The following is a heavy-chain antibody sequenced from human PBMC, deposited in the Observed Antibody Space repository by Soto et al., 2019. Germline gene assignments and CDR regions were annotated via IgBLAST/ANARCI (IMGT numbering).Heavy chain of an antibody. CDR3: ARDCSGGSCYPGMDV. V-gene: IGHV3-21*01. CDR1: GFNFNSYT. D-gene: IGHD2-15*01. J-gene: IGHJ6*02. CDR2: ISSSGYI. Sequence: EVQLVESGGGLVKPGGSLRLSCAASGFNFNSYTINWVRQAPGKRLEWLSSISSSGYIFSTDSVRGRFTISRDNAKNSVYLQIMSLRAEDTAVYFCARDCSGGSCYPGMDVWGQGTTVTVSS.